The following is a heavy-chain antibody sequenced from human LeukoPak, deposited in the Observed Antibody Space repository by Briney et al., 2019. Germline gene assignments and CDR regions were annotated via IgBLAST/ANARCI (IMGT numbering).Heavy chain of an antibody. V-gene: IGHV4-59*01. CDR3: VGARSSWFDY. Sequence: PSETLSLTCTVSGGSISSYYWSWIRQPPGKGLEWIGYIYYSGSTNYNPSLKSRVTISVDTSKNQFSLKLSSVTAADTAVYYCVGARSSWFDYWGQGTLVTVSS. D-gene: IGHD6-13*01. CDR1: GGSISSYY. J-gene: IGHJ4*02. CDR2: IYYSGST.